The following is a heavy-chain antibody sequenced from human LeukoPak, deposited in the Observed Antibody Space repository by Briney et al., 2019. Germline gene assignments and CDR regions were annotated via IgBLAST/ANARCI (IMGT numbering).Heavy chain of an antibody. D-gene: IGHD6-19*01. Sequence: GGSLRLSCAASGFTFSNYGMHWVRQTPDKGLEWVAFIQYDGRFTYYADSVKGRFTISRDNSKNTLYLQMNSLRAEDTAVYYCARSPPYSSGFTLDYWGQGTLVTVSS. V-gene: IGHV3-30*02. CDR3: ARSPPYSSGFTLDY. CDR1: GFTFSNYG. CDR2: IQYDGRFT. J-gene: IGHJ4*02.